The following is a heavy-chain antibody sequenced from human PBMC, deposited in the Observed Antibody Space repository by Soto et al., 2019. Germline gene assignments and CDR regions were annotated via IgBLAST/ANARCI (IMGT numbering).Heavy chain of an antibody. Sequence: SETLSLTCSVSGVSVRSFYWSWIRQSPGKGLESIGYIYYDGSTKYNPSLKSRATISVDTSKNQVSLNLRSVTAADTAVYFCVRHGPRATAAGPFYFDYWGQGILVTVSS. CDR2: IYYDGST. V-gene: IGHV4-59*08. J-gene: IGHJ4*02. CDR3: VRHGPRATAAGPFYFDY. D-gene: IGHD6-13*01. CDR1: GVSVRSFY.